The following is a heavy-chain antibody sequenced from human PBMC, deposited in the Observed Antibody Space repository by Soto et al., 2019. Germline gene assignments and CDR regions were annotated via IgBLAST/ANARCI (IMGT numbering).Heavy chain of an antibody. CDR1: GGTFSSYA. V-gene: IGHV1-69*06. D-gene: IGHD6-13*01. CDR2: IIPIFGTA. Sequence: QVQLVQSGAEVKKPGSSVKVSCKASGGTFSSYAISWVRQAPGQGLEWMGGIIPIFGTANYAQKFQGRVTITADKSTSTAYMELSSLRSEDTAVYYCVRGRGIAAAGYYYYYGMDVWGQGTTVTVSS. CDR3: VRGRGIAAAGYYYYYGMDV. J-gene: IGHJ6*02.